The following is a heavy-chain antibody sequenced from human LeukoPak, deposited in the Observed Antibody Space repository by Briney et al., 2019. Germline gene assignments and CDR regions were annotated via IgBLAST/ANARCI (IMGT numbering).Heavy chain of an antibody. CDR2: ISSSSSYI. Sequence: GGSLRLSCAASGFTFSSYSMNWVRQAPGKGLEWVSSISSSSSYIYYADSVKGRFTVSRDNAKNSLYLQMNSLRAEDTAVYYCAPAVAGEVDYWGQGTLVTVSS. D-gene: IGHD6-19*01. CDR1: GFTFSSYS. J-gene: IGHJ4*02. CDR3: APAVAGEVDY. V-gene: IGHV3-21*01.